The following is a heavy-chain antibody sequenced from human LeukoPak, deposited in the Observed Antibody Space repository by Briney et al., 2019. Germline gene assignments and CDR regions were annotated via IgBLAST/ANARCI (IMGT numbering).Heavy chain of an antibody. J-gene: IGHJ4*02. V-gene: IGHV1-2*02. CDR2: INPTSVGT. Sequence: AASVKVFCEASVYTFTGYYMQGVRQAPGQGLEGRGWINPTSVGTTYAKKFQGRVTMTRDTSISPAYMTLSRLRSDDTAVYYCLNVVVPAAMGRVDWGQGTLVTVSS. CDR3: LNVVVPAAMGRVD. CDR1: VYTFTGYY. D-gene: IGHD2-2*01.